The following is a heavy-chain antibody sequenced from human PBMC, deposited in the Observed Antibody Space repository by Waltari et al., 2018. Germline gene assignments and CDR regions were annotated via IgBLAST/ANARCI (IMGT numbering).Heavy chain of an antibody. CDR3: AKAMSGDGSLFEF. V-gene: IGHV4-4*07. CDR2: INNRGDT. D-gene: IGHD3-10*01. Sequence: QLQLEESGPGLVKPSETLSLTCILPGGTIGSYYWSWIRQPAGKGLEWIGRINNRGDTKYNPSLQSRVTISVDNSRDQFSLRLSSVTAADTAVYYCAKAMSGDGSLFEFWGQGALVTVSS. J-gene: IGHJ1*01. CDR1: GGTIGSYY.